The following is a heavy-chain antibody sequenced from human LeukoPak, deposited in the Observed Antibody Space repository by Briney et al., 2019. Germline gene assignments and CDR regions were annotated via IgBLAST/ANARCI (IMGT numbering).Heavy chain of an antibody. Sequence: GGSLRLSCAASGFTFSRYALNWVRQAPGKGLEWVSYISGTNEIHDAVSVKGRFTISRDDAKNSLYLQMNSLRVDDTAVYYCARDDNWAFDYWGQGTLVTVSS. CDR3: ARDDNWAFDY. CDR2: ISGTNEI. V-gene: IGHV3-21*05. D-gene: IGHD1-1*01. J-gene: IGHJ4*02. CDR1: GFTFSRYA.